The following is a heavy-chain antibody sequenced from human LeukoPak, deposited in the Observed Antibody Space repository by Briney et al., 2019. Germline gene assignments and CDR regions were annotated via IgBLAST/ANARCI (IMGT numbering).Heavy chain of an antibody. CDR1: GFTFSNAW. CDR2: IKSKTDGGTT. V-gene: IGHV3-15*01. J-gene: IGHJ4*02. Sequence: PGGSLRLSCAASGFTFSNAWMSWVRQAPGKGLEWVGRIKSKTDGGTTDYAAPVKGRFTISRDDSKNTLYLQMNSLKTEDTAVYYCTTEPKIDFWSGYYTDPDFDYWGQGTLVTVSS. CDR3: TTEPKIDFWSGYYTDPDFDY. D-gene: IGHD3-3*01.